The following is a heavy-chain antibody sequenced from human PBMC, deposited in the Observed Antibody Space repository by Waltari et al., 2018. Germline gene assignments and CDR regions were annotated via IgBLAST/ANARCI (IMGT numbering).Heavy chain of an antibody. Sequence: QVQLVQSGAEVKEPGASVKVSCKASGYTFNSYHFTWVRQAPGQGLEWMGWISPYSGHTAYAPKLQGRFTLTTDTSTTTAYMELRSLRSDDTAVYFCARDPAAGTTDYWGQGTLVTVS. D-gene: IGHD1-7*01. CDR2: ISPYSGHT. V-gene: IGHV1-18*01. CDR1: GYTFNSYH. CDR3: ARDPAAGTTDY. J-gene: IGHJ4*02.